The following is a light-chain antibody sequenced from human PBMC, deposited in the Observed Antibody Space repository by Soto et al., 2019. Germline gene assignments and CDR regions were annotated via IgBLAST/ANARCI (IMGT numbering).Light chain of an antibody. V-gene: IGLV2-14*01. Sequence: QSALTQPASVSGSPGQSITISCTGTSSDVGVYNYVSVSWYQQHPGTAPKLMIYEVSHRPSGVSDRFSGSKSGNTASLTISGLQAEDEAVYYCSSYTSSTTQYVFGTGTKLTVL. CDR1: SSDVGVYNY. CDR3: SSYTSSTTQYV. CDR2: EVS. J-gene: IGLJ1*01.